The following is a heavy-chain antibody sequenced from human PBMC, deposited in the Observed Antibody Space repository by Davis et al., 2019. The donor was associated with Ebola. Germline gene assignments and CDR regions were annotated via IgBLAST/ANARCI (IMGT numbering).Heavy chain of an antibody. Sequence: GGSLRLSCAASGFVFSSYVMSWVRQAPGKGLEWVSTLGTSADTYYADSVKGRFTISRDNAKNSLYLQMNSLRAEDTAVYYCARDESSDSSGWDFDYWGQGTLVTVSS. CDR3: ARDESSDSSGWDFDY. CDR2: LGTSADT. D-gene: IGHD6-19*01. J-gene: IGHJ4*02. CDR1: GFVFSSYV. V-gene: IGHV3-21*01.